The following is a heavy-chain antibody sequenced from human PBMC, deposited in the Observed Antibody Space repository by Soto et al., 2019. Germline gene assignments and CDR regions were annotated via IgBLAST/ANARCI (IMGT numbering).Heavy chain of an antibody. J-gene: IGHJ4*02. CDR3: ARGPRGNY. V-gene: IGHV4-34*01. D-gene: IGHD3-10*01. Sequence: QVQLQQWGAGLLKPSETLSLTCAVYGGSFSGYYWSWIRQPPGKGLEWIGEINHSGSTNYNPSLXSXVTXSVDTSKNQFSLKLSSVTAADTAVYYCARGPRGNYWGQGTLVTVSS. CDR2: INHSGST. CDR1: GGSFSGYY.